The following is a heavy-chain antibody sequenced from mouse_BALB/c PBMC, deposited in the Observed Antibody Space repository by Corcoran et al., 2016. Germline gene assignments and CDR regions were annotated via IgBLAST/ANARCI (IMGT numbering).Heavy chain of an antibody. V-gene: IGHV14-3*02. CDR3: ARWDWYFDV. J-gene: IGHJ1*01. CDR1: GFNIKDTY. Sequence: EVQLQQSGAELVTPGASVKLSCTASGFNIKDTYMHWVKQRPEQGLEWIGRIDPANGNTKYDPKFQGKATITADTSSNTAYLQLSSLTSEDTAVYYGARWDWYFDVWCAGTTVTVSS. CDR2: IDPANGNT.